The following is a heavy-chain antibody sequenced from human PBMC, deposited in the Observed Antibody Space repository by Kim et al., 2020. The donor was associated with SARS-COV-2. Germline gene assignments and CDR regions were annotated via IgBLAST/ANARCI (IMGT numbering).Heavy chain of an antibody. J-gene: IGHJ5*02. CDR1: GFTFSSYA. Sequence: GGSLRLSCAASGFTFSSYAMSWVRQAPGKGLEWVSAISGSGGSTYYADSVKGRFTISRDNSKNTLYLQMNSLRAEDTAVYYCAKGGASSNYYDSSGAPDWFDPWGQGTLVTVSS. CDR3: AKGGASSNYYDSSGAPDWFDP. CDR2: ISGSGGST. V-gene: IGHV3-23*01. D-gene: IGHD3-22*01.